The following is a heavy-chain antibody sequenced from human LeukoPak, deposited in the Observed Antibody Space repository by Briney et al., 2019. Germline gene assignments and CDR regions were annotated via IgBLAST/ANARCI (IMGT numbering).Heavy chain of an antibody. J-gene: IGHJ4*02. CDR2: INHSGST. CDR3: ASEIITNFDY. D-gene: IGHD3-22*01. CDR1: GGSFSGYY. V-gene: IGHV4-34*01. Sequence: PSETLSLTCAVYGGSFSGYYWSWIRQPPGKGLEWIGEINHSGSTNYNPSLKSRVTISVDTSKNQFSLKLSSLTAADTAIYYCASEIITNFDYWGQGTLVTVSS.